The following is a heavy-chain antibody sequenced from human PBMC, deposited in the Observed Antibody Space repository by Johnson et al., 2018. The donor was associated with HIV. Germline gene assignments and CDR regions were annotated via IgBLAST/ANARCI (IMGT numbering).Heavy chain of an antibody. CDR1: GFTVSSNY. J-gene: IGHJ3*01. Sequence: VQLVESGGGLIQPGGSLRLSCAASGFTVSSNYMSWVRQAPGKGLEWVSGINWNGGSTGYADSVKGRFTISRDNSNNTLYLQMKSLRAEDTAVYYCAKDRAVNFWSGGGAFDVWGQGTVVTVSS. D-gene: IGHD3-3*01. V-gene: IGHV3-53*01. CDR2: INWNGGST. CDR3: AKDRAVNFWSGGGAFDV.